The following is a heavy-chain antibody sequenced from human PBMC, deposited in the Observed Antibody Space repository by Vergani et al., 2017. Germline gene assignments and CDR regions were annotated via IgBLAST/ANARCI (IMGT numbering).Heavy chain of an antibody. J-gene: IGHJ4*02. D-gene: IGHD6-19*01. CDR2: VDPEDGET. Sequence: EVQLVQSGAEVKKPGATVKISCKVSCYTFTDYYMLWVQQAPGKGLEWMGLVDPEDGETIYAEKFQGRVTITADTSTGTAYMELSSLRSEDTAVYYCAAGYAAVAGTGECEYWGQGTLVTVSS. CDR1: CYTFTDYY. CDR3: AAGYAAVAGTGECEY. V-gene: IGHV1-69-2*01.